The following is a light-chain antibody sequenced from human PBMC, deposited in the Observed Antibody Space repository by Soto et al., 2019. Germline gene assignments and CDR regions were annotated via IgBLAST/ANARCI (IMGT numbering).Light chain of an antibody. CDR2: GAS. CDR3: QQYNKWPPRFT. Sequence: EIVTTQSPAILSVSPGERATLSCRASQSISSDLAWYQQRPGRAPSLLIYGASTRATGIPARFSGSGSGTEFTLTISSLQSEDIAVYYCQQYNKWPPRFTFGPGTKVEIK. V-gene: IGKV3-15*01. CDR1: QSISSD. J-gene: IGKJ3*01.